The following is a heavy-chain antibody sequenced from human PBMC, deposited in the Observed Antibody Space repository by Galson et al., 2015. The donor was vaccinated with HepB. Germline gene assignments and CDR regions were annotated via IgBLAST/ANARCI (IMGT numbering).Heavy chain of an antibody. D-gene: IGHD2-2*01. Sequence: SLRLSCAASGFTFSSYALSWVRQAPGKGLEWVSGISGSGGSTKYADSVKGRFSLSRDNSKNTPYLQMNNLRAEDTAAYYCSKGTVVPAAVGSFDYWGQGTLVTVSS. CDR3: SKGTVVPAAVGSFDY. J-gene: IGHJ4*02. CDR1: GFTFSSYA. CDR2: ISGSGGST. V-gene: IGHV3-23*01.